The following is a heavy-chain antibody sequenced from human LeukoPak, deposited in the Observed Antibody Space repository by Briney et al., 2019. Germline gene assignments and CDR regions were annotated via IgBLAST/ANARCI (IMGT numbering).Heavy chain of an antibody. V-gene: IGHV1-69*02. Sequence: ASVKVSCKASGGTFSSYTISWVRQAPGQGLEWMGRIIPILGIANYAQKFQGRVTITADKSTSTAYMELSSLRSEDTAVYYCARHRRFPYYDFWSGPANDAFDIWGQGTMVTVSS. J-gene: IGHJ3*02. CDR2: IIPILGIA. D-gene: IGHD3-3*01. CDR1: GGTFSSYT. CDR3: ARHRRFPYYDFWSGPANDAFDI.